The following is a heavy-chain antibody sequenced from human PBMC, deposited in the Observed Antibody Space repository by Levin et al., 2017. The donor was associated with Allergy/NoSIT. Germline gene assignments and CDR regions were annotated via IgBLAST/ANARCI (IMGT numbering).Heavy chain of an antibody. CDR2: ISSDGTNK. CDR1: GFTFSDYT. V-gene: IGHV3-30*09. CDR3: ARDLVAVGIEAY. Sequence: GGSLRLSCAASGFTFSDYTMHWVRQAPGKGLEWVAVISSDGTNKYYADSVKGRFAISRDNPKNTLYLQMSSLRVEDTAVYYCARDLVAVGIEAYWGQGTLVIVSS. J-gene: IGHJ4*02. D-gene: IGHD3-22*01.